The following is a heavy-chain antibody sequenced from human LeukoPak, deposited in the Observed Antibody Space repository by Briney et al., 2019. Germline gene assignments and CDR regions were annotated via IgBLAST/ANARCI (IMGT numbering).Heavy chain of an antibody. D-gene: IGHD5-24*01. CDR1: GYSFTSYW. V-gene: IGHV5-51*01. Sequence: GESLKISCKGSGYSFTSYWIGWVRQMPGKGLGWMGIIYPGDSDTSYSPSFQGHVTISADKSITTAYLQWSSLKASDTAMYYCARHPYGYPFDYWGQGTLVTVSS. CDR2: IYPGDSDT. CDR3: ARHPYGYPFDY. J-gene: IGHJ4*02.